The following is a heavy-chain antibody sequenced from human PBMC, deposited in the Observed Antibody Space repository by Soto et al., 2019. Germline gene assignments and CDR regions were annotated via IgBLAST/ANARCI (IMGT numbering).Heavy chain of an antibody. D-gene: IGHD6-19*01. Sequence: GGSLSLSCAAPGSTLGSYETYWVRQHTGKVREWVLAIGTAGDPYYPGSVKGRFTISRENAKNSLYLQMNSLRAGGTAVYYCARAADDAFDIWGQGTMITVSS. CDR3: ARAADDAFDI. V-gene: IGHV3-13*05. CDR2: IGTAGDP. J-gene: IGHJ3*02. CDR1: GSTLGSYE.